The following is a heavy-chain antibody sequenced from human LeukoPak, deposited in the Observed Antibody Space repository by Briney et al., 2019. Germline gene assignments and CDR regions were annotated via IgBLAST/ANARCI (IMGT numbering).Heavy chain of an antibody. CDR3: ARWGHYDFWSGYYQQPGFFGYYFDF. V-gene: IGHV4-59*01. D-gene: IGHD3-3*01. CDR1: GGSISSYY. Sequence: PSETLSLTCTVSGGSISSYYWSWIRQPPGKGLEWIGYIYYSGSTNYNPSLKSRVTISVDTSKNQFSLKLSSVTAADTAVYYCARWGHYDFWSGYYQQPGFFGYYFDFWGQGTLVTVSS. J-gene: IGHJ4*02. CDR2: IYYSGST.